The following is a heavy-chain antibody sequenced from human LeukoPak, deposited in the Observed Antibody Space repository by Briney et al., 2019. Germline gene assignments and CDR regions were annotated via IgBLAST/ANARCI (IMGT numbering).Heavy chain of an antibody. V-gene: IGHV4-31*03. CDR2: IYYSGST. Sequence: SETLSLTCTVSGGSISSGGYYWSWIRQHPGKGLEWIGYIYYSGSTYYNPSLKSRVTISVGTSKNQFSLKLSSVTAADTAVYYCARWTCGGDCRFDYWGQGTLVTVSS. CDR1: GGSISSGGYY. D-gene: IGHD2-21*02. J-gene: IGHJ4*02. CDR3: ARWTCGGDCRFDY.